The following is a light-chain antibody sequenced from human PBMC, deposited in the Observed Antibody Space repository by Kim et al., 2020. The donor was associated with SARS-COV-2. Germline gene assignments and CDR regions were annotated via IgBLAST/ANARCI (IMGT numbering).Light chain of an antibody. Sequence: SVYPGERAALSCRASQSVSSNLAWYQQKPGQAPRLLIYGASTRATDIPARFSGSGSGTEFTLTISSLQSEDFAVYYCQHYNNWPYTFGQGTKLEI. CDR2: GAS. V-gene: IGKV3-15*01. CDR1: QSVSSN. CDR3: QHYNNWPYT. J-gene: IGKJ2*01.